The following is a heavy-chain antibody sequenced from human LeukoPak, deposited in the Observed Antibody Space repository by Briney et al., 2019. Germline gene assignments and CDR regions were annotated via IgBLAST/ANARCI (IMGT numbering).Heavy chain of an antibody. CDR3: AKDSSSSNYYYGMDV. J-gene: IGHJ6*02. CDR2: ISDDGSNK. D-gene: IGHD6-6*01. V-gene: IGHV3-30*18. CDR1: GFTLSSYE. Sequence: GGSLRLSCAASGFTLSSYEMNWVRQAPGKGLEWVAVISDDGSNKYYVDSVKGRVTISRDNSKNTLFLQMNSLRAEDTAVYYCAKDSSSSNYYYGMDVWGQGTTVTVSS.